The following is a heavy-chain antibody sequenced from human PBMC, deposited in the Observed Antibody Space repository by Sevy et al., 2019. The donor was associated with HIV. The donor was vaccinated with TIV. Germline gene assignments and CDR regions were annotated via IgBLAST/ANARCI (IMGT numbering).Heavy chain of an antibody. D-gene: IGHD6-13*01. CDR2: FSYDGTNK. J-gene: IGHJ4*02. CDR1: EFTFSSYA. Sequence: GGSLRLSCAASEFTFSSYAMHWVRQAPGKGLEWVAVFSYDGTNKHYADSVKGRFTISRDNSKNTLYLQMNSLRAEDMAVYYCARDDGVYGIDYWGQGTLVTVSS. CDR3: ARDDGVYGIDY. V-gene: IGHV3-30-3*01.